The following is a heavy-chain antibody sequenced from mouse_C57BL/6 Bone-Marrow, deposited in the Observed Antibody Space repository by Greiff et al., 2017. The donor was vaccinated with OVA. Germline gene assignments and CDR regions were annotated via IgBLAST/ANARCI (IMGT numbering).Heavy chain of an antibody. CDR3: ARNYERYAMDY. J-gene: IGHJ4*01. V-gene: IGHV1-54*01. CDR2: INPGSGGT. D-gene: IGHD1-1*01. CDR1: GYAFTNYL. Sequence: VQLQQSGAELVRPGTSVKVSCKASGYAFTNYLIEWVKQRPGQGLEWIGVINPGSGGTNYNEKFKGKATLTADKSSSTAYMQLSSLASEDYAVYFCARNYERYAMDYWGQGTSVTVSS.